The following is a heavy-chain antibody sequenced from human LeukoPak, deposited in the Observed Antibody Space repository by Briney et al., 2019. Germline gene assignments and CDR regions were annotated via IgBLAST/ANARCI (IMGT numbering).Heavy chain of an antibody. D-gene: IGHD3-3*01. V-gene: IGHV4-4*07. J-gene: IGHJ6*02. CDR3: ARDQKLSNYDFWSGYYTGLAGYYYGMDV. CDR1: GGSISSYY. CDR2: IYTSGST. Sequence: PSETLSLTCTVPGGSISSYYWSWIRQPAGKGLEWIGRIYTSGSTNYNPSLKSRVTMSVDTSKNQFSLKLSSVTAADTAVYYCARDQKLSNYDFWSGYYTGLAGYYYGMDVWGQGTTVTVSS.